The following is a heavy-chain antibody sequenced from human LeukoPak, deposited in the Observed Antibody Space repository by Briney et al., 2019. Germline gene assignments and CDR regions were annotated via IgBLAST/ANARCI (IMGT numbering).Heavy chain of an antibody. CDR2: INHSGST. CDR1: GGSFSGYY. V-gene: IGHV4-34*01. Sequence: SETLSLTCAVYGGSFSGYYWSWIRQPPGKGLEWIGEINHSGSTNYNPSLKSRVTISVDTSKNQFSLKLGSVTAADTAVYYCARGLGYSYGHFYYYYGMDVWGQGTTVTVSS. D-gene: IGHD5-18*01. J-gene: IGHJ6*02. CDR3: ARGLGYSYGHFYYYYGMDV.